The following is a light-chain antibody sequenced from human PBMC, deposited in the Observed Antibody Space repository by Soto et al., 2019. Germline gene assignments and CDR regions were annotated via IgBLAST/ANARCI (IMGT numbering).Light chain of an antibody. CDR3: QQYNSYEYT. V-gene: IGKV1-5*03. Sequence: DIQMTQSPSTLSASVGDRVTITCRASQSISSWLAWYQQKPGKAPKLLIYKASSLESGVPSRFSGSESGTEFTLTLSSLQPDDFATYYCQQYNSYEYTFGQGTKLQIK. CDR1: QSISSW. J-gene: IGKJ2*01. CDR2: KAS.